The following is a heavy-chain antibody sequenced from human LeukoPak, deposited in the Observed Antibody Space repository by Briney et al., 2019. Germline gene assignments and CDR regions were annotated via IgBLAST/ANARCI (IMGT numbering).Heavy chain of an antibody. CDR3: AREMGPILEGARDAFDI. CDR1: GYTFTYCG. D-gene: IGHD2-15*01. Sequence: ASVKVSCKASGYTFTYCGIHWVRQAPGQRLEWMGWINPGNGNTQHSQTLQGRVTITTDTSASTAYMELSSLRSEDTAVYYCAREMGPILEGARDAFDIWGQGTRVTVSS. V-gene: IGHV1-3*01. CDR2: INPGNGNT. J-gene: IGHJ3*02.